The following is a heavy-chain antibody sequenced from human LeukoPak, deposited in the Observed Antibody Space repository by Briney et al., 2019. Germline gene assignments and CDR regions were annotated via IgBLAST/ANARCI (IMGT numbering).Heavy chain of an antibody. V-gene: IGHV3-23*01. J-gene: IGHJ4*02. Sequence: GGSLRLSCAASGFTFSPFAMSWVRQAPGQGLEWFSSFGGAGRGSTYHADSVKGRFTISRDDSKNTLYLQMNSLRVKDTAVYRCAKARGATVNDPVDSWGQGTLVTVSS. CDR3: AKARGATVNDPVDS. CDR2: FGGAGRGST. D-gene: IGHD1-26*01. CDR1: GFTFSPFA.